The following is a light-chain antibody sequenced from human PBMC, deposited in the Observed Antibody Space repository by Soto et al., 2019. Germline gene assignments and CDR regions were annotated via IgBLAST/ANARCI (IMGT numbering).Light chain of an antibody. V-gene: IGKV1-5*01. CDR2: DAP. CDR1: QSISSW. J-gene: IGKJ2*01. CDR3: QQYNSYSYT. Sequence: DIQMTQSPSSLSASVGDRVTITCRASQSISSWLAWYQQKPGKAPKLLIYDAPSLESGVPSRFSGSGSGTEFTLTISSLQADDFATYYCQQYNSYSYTFGQGTKLEIK.